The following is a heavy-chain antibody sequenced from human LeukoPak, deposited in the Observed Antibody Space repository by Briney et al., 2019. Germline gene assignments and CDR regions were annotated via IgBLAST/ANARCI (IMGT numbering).Heavy chain of an antibody. J-gene: IGHJ3*02. Sequence: ASVKVSCKASGYTFMSYGMHWVRQAPGQGLEWMGIINPSGGSTSYAQKFQGRVTMTRDTSTSTVYMELSSLRSEDTAVYYCARRPVWPRDAFDIWGQGTMVTVSS. CDR3: ARRPVWPRDAFDI. V-gene: IGHV1-46*01. CDR1: GYTFMSYG. D-gene: IGHD2-21*01. CDR2: INPSGGST.